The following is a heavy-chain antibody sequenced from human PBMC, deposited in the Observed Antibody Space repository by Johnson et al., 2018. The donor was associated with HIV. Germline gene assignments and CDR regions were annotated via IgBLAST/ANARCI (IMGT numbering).Heavy chain of an antibody. D-gene: IGHD2-2*01. Sequence: QVQLVESGGGVVQPGGSLRLSCAASGFTFSNYAIHWVRQAPGKGLEWVAFIRYDGTNNYYADSVRGRFTISRDNSKNTVYLQMNSLRAEDTTVYYCAKDLAVVFVTTNGAGAFDLWGQGTVVTVSS. CDR1: GFTFSNYA. CDR3: AKDLAVVFVTTNGAGAFDL. V-gene: IGHV3-30*02. J-gene: IGHJ3*01. CDR2: IRYDGTNN.